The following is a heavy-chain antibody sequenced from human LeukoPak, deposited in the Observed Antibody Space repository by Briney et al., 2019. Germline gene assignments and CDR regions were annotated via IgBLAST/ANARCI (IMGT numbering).Heavy chain of an antibody. V-gene: IGHV3-15*01. CDR1: GFTFSDTW. D-gene: IGHD3-22*01. CDR2: IKRKVDDETK. J-gene: IGHJ4*02. Sequence: GGSLRLSCVTYGFTFSDTWMSWVRQAPGKGLEWVGRIKRKVDDETKNYAAPVRGRFTISRDDSKNTVYLKIDSLRTEDTAVYYCTADTFESSRYSHDYWGQGTLGTVTS. CDR3: TADTFESSRYSHDY.